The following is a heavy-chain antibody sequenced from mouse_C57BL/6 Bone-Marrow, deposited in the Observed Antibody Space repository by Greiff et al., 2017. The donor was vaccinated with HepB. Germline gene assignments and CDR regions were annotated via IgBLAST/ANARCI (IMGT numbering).Heavy chain of an antibody. CDR3: TTVAFYYYGSSYDWYFDV. Sequence: VQLQQSGAELVRPGASVKLSCTASGFNIKDDYMHWVKQRPEQGLEWIGWIDPENGDTEYASKFQGKATITADTSSNTAYMQLSSLTSEDTAVYYCTTVAFYYYGSSYDWYFDVWGTGTTVTVSS. CDR2: IDPENGDT. CDR1: GFNIKDDY. J-gene: IGHJ1*03. D-gene: IGHD1-1*01. V-gene: IGHV14-4*01.